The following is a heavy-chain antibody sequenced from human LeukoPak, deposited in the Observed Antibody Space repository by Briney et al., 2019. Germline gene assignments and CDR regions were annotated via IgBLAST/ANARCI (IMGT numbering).Heavy chain of an antibody. J-gene: IGHJ3*02. CDR3: AGGIAVAGSSRRAFDI. D-gene: IGHD6-19*01. CDR1: VFTFSSYS. CDR2: ISISSSYI. V-gene: IGHV3-21*01. Sequence: PGGSLRLSCAASVFTFSSYSMNWVRQAPGKGLEWVSSISISSSYIYYADSVKGRFTISRENAKNSLYLQMNSLRAEDTAVYYCAGGIAVAGSSRRAFDIWGQGTMVTVSS.